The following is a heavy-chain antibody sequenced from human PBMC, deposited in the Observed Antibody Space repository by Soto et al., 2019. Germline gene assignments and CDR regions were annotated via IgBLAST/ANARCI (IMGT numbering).Heavy chain of an antibody. Sequence: QVQMVQSGAEVKKPGASVKVSCRASGYSFTSYDVNWVRQATGQGLEWMGWMNPKSGNTAFAEKFQGRVTMTRDTPISTAYMELSGLTSEDTAVYYCARYPYTSYCSDGSCSYDAFDIWGQGTVVTVSS. CDR1: GYSFTSYD. J-gene: IGHJ3*02. V-gene: IGHV1-8*01. CDR2: MNPKSGNT. CDR3: ARYPYTSYCSDGSCSYDAFDI. D-gene: IGHD2-15*01.